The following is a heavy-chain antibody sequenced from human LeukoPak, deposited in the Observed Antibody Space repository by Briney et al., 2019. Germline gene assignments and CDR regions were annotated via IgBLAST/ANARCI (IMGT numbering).Heavy chain of an antibody. CDR1: GFTFSNYA. Sequence: GGSPRLSCAASGFTFSNYAMHWVRQAPGKGLEYVSAISSNGDSTYYANSVKGRFTISRDNSKNTLYLQMGSLRAEDMAVYYCARGHHSSGWYANDYWGQGTLVTVSS. CDR3: ARGHHSSGWYANDY. V-gene: IGHV3-64*01. J-gene: IGHJ4*02. CDR2: ISSNGDST. D-gene: IGHD6-19*01.